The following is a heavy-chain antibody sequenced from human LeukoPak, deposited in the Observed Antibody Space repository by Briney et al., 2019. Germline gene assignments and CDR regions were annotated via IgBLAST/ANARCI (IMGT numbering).Heavy chain of an antibody. D-gene: IGHD2-2*01. CDR2: ISGSGGST. CDR3: ARVLRLGYCSS. V-gene: IGHV3-23*01. J-gene: IGHJ4*02. Sequence: GGSLRLSCAASGFTFSSYAMSWVRQAPGKGLEWVSAISGSGGSTYYADSVKGRFTISRDNSKNTLYLQMNSLRAEDTAVYYCARVLRLGYCSSWGQGTLVTVSS. CDR1: GFTFSSYA.